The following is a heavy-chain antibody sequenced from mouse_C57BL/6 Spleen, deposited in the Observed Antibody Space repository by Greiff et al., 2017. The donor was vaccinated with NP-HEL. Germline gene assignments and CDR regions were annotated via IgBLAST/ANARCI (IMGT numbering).Heavy chain of an antibody. Sequence: VQLQQSDAELVKPGASVKISCKASGYTFTDYTIHWMKQRPEQGLEWIGYIYPRDGSTKYNEKFKGKATLTADKSSRTAYMQLNSLTSEDSAVYCLARSLGAYYGSGHWYFDVWGTGTTVTVSS. J-gene: IGHJ1*03. CDR3: ARSLGAYYGSGHWYFDV. CDR2: IYPRDGST. CDR1: GYTFTDYT. D-gene: IGHD1-1*01. V-gene: IGHV1-78*01.